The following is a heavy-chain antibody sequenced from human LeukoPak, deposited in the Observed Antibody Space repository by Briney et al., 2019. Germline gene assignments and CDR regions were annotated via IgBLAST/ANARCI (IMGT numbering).Heavy chain of an antibody. J-gene: IGHJ4*02. CDR3: AKDITIFGVVPDH. CDR1: GFTFSSYG. CDR2: ISYDGSNK. D-gene: IGHD3-3*01. V-gene: IGHV3-30*18. Sequence: GGSLRLSCAASGFTFSSYGMHWVRQAPGKGLEWVAVISYDGSNKYYADSVKGRFTISRDNSKNTLYLQMNSLRAEDPAVYYCAKDITIFGVVPDHWGQGTLVTVSS.